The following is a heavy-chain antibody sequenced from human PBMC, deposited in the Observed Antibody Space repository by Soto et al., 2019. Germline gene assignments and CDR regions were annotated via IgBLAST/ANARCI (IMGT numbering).Heavy chain of an antibody. Sequence: ASVKVSCKASGYSVTSYYMHWVRQAPGQGFEWMGIINPNSGSTTYAQKFQGRVTMTRDTSTSTVYMELTSLTSGDTAVYYCARAGIAYCSSTTCYLYYYVMDVWGQGTTVTVSS. V-gene: IGHV1-46*01. CDR1: GYSVTSYY. CDR3: ARAGIAYCSSTTCYLYYYVMDV. J-gene: IGHJ6*02. D-gene: IGHD2-2*01. CDR2: INPNSGST.